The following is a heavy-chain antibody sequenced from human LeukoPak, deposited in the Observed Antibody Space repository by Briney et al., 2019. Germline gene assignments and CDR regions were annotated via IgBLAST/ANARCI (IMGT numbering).Heavy chain of an antibody. CDR2: IYPGDSDT. CDR3: ARLPHDNSYGYGNWFDP. D-gene: IGHD5-18*01. Sequence: GESLKISCKGSGYSFTSYWIGWVRQMPGKGLEWMGIIYPGDSDTRYSPSFQGQVTISADKSISTAYLEWSSLKATDTAMYYSARLPHDNSYGYGNWFDPWGQGTLVTVSS. CDR1: GYSFTSYW. V-gene: IGHV5-51*01. J-gene: IGHJ5*02.